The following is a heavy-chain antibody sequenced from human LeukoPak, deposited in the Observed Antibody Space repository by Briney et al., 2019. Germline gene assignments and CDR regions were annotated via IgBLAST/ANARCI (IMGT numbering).Heavy chain of an antibody. CDR2: IDSSGGYM. Sequence: GGSLRLSCEASGFTFNTYSMNWARQAPGKGLEWVSSIDSSGGYMFYADSVKGRFIISRDNAKDSLYLQMNSLRVEDTAVYYCLRGXXRDYWGXXTLVTVS. V-gene: IGHV3-21*06. CDR3: LRGXXRDY. J-gene: IGHJ4*02. CDR1: GFTFNTYS.